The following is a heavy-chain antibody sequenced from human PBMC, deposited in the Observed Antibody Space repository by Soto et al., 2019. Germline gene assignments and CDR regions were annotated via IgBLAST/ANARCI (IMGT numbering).Heavy chain of an antibody. J-gene: IGHJ4*02. Sequence: QITLKESGPTLVKPTQTLTLTCTFSGFSLSSTRMAVGWIRQPPGKALEWLALIYWDDDKRYSPFLKSRLTITTDTSKTQVVLTMSDLDPVDTARYYCAHIVVAGLGYYFDYWGQGTLVTVS. CDR3: AHIVVAGLGYYFDY. V-gene: IGHV2-5*02. CDR1: GFSLSSTRMA. CDR2: IYWDDDK. D-gene: IGHD6-19*01.